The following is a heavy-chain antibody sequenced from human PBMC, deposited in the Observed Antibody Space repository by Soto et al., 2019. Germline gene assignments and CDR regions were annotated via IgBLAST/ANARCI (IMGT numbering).Heavy chain of an antibody. CDR3: ARTTSVFDY. J-gene: IGHJ4*02. V-gene: IGHV6-1*01. Sequence: SQTLSLTCVISGDSVSSKSAAWNWIRQSPLRGLEWLGRTYYRSRWYNEYAVSVKSRITINPDTSKNQFSLQLNSVTPEDTAVYYCARTTSVFDYWGQGTQVTVSS. CDR2: TYYRSRWYN. CDR1: GDSVSSKSAA. D-gene: IGHD1-1*01.